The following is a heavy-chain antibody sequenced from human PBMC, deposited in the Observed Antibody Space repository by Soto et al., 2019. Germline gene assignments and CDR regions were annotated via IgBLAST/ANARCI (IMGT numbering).Heavy chain of an antibody. CDR1: GYRFETYA. D-gene: IGHD1-26*01. Sequence: QVQLGQSGDEVKKPGDSVQDSCKASGYRFETYAMPWVRQAPGQGLEWMGWISAYSVDTYSAQKFQDRLTMTKDTSTGTAYMELRILTADETAVYYCARGNGAIRGALDVWGQGTTVTVSS. CDR3: ARGNGAIRGALDV. J-gene: IGHJ6*02. V-gene: IGHV1-18*01. CDR2: ISAYSVDT.